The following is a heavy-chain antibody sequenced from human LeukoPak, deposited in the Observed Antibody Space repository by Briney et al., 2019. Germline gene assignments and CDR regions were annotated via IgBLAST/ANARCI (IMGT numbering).Heavy chain of an antibody. J-gene: IGHJ4*02. D-gene: IGHD1-26*01. CDR2: ISGSGGST. CDR1: GFTFSSYA. V-gene: IGHV3-23*01. Sequence: QPGGSLRLSCAASGFTFSSYAISWVRQAPGKGLEWVSAISGSGGSTYYADSVKGRFTISRDNSKNTLYLQMNSLRAEDTAVYYCAKRETIVGASPRPYYFDYWGQGTLVTVSS. CDR3: AKRETIVGASPRPYYFDY.